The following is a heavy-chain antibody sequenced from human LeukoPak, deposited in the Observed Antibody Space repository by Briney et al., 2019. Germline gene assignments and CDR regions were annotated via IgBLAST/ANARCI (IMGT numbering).Heavy chain of an antibody. J-gene: IGHJ4*02. CDR2: INAGNGNT. CDR1: GYTFTSYA. D-gene: IGHD3-10*01. Sequence: GASVKVSCKASGYTFTSYAMHWVRQAPGQRLEWMGWINAGNGNTKYSQKFQGRVTITRDTSASTAYMELSSLRSEDTAVYYCARPWYYYGSGPPSFFGYWGQGTLVTVSS. V-gene: IGHV1-3*01. CDR3: ARPWYYYGSGPPSFFGY.